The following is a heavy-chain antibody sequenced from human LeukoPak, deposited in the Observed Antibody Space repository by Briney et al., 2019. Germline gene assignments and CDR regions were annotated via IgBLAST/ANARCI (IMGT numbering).Heavy chain of an antibody. Sequence: GGSLRLSCAASGFTFSSYGMRWVRQAPGKGLEWVADIWFDGKNEHFADSVKGRFTISRDNSKNTMYLQINSLRAEDTAVYYCARDRHCANGVCHSPPGMDVWGQGTTVTVSS. V-gene: IGHV3-33*01. D-gene: IGHD2-8*01. J-gene: IGHJ6*02. CDR3: ARDRHCANGVCHSPPGMDV. CDR2: IWFDGKNE. CDR1: GFTFSSYG.